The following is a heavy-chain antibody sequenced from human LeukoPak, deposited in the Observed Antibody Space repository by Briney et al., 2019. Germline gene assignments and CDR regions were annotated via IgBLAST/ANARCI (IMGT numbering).Heavy chain of an antibody. J-gene: IGHJ4*02. Sequence: GGSLRLSCAASGFTFSIYWMSCVRQAPGTGLEWVANIKEDGSEKYYVASVKGRFTISRENAGNSLYLQMNRLKAEDTAVYYCARLGLLSGSGSFDHWGQGTLVTVSS. CDR2: IKEDGSEK. V-gene: IGHV3-7*05. CDR3: ARLGLLSGSGSFDH. D-gene: IGHD3-10*01. CDR1: GFTFSIYW.